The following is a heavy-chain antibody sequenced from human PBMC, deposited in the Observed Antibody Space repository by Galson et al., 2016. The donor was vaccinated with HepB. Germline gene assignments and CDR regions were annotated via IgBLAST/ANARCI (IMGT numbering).Heavy chain of an antibody. J-gene: IGHJ4*02. D-gene: IGHD2-2*01. V-gene: IGHV1-69*13. Sequence: SVKVSCKASGGTFSSYAISWVRQAPGQGLEWMGGIIPIFGTANYAQKFQGRVTITADEPTSTAYLDLSSLRSEDTAVYYCARAGLSITTHYFDFWGQGTLVTVSS. CDR3: ARAGLSITTHYFDF. CDR2: IIPIFGTA. CDR1: GGTFSSYA.